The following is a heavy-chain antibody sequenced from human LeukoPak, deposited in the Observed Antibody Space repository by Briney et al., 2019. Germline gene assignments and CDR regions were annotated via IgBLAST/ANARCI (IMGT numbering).Heavy chain of an antibody. Sequence: SETLSLTCTVSGGSISSYYWSWIRQPPGKGLEWIGYIYYSGSTNYNPSLKSRVTISVDTSKNQFSLKLSSVTAADTAVYYCARSRLLAAAPYDWGQGTLVTVSS. CDR1: GGSISSYY. D-gene: IGHD6-13*01. CDR3: ARSRLLAAAPYD. V-gene: IGHV4-59*12. CDR2: IYYSGST. J-gene: IGHJ4*02.